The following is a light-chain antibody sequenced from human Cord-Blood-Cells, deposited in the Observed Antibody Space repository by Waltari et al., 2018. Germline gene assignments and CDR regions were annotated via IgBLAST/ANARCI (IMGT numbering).Light chain of an antibody. CDR3: QQSYSTPRT. CDR2: AAY. CDR1: QSISSY. Sequence: DIQMTQSPSSLSASVGDRVTITCRASQSISSYLNWYQQKPGKAPTLLIDAAYSLQSGVPSRFSGSGSGTDFTLTISSLQPEDFATYYCQQSYSTPRTFGQGTKVEIK. V-gene: IGKV1-39*01. J-gene: IGKJ1*01.